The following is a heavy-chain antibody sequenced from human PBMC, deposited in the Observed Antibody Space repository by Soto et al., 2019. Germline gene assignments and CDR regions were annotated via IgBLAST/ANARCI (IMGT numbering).Heavy chain of an antibody. Sequence: SSETLSLTCTVSGGSISSYYWSWIRQPPGKGLEWIGYIYYSGSTNYNPSLKSRVTISVDTSKNQFSLKLSSVTAADTAVYYCARVMVATRVFAFDIWGQGTMVTVSS. CDR1: GGSISSYY. J-gene: IGHJ3*02. CDR3: ARVMVATRVFAFDI. CDR2: IYYSGST. V-gene: IGHV4-59*01. D-gene: IGHD5-12*01.